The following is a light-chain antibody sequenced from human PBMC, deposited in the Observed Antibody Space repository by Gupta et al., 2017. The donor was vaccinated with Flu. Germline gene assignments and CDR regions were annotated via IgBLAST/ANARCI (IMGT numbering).Light chain of an antibody. Sequence: VTISCTGTSSDVGGYNYVSWYQQHPGKAPKLMIYEVSKRPSGVPDRFSGSKSGNTASLTVSGLQAEDEADYYCSSYAGSNIKGFGTGTKVTVL. V-gene: IGLV2-8*01. CDR3: SSYAGSNIKG. CDR1: SSDVGGYNY. J-gene: IGLJ1*01. CDR2: EVS.